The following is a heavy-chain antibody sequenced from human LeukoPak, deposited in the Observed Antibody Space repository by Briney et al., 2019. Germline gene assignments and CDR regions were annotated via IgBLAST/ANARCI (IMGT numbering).Heavy chain of an antibody. CDR1: GFTFSHCA. Sequence: GGSLRLSCAASGFTFSHCAMHWVRQSPGKGLEWVAVISFDGSNKDYTDSVKGRFTISRDNSKNTLYLQMNSLRAEDTAVYFCAKPQGQSSHDYDSSVYFHFDHWGQGTLVTVSS. D-gene: IGHD3-22*01. CDR3: AKPQGQSSHDYDSSVYFHFDH. CDR2: ISFDGSNK. V-gene: IGHV3-30*18. J-gene: IGHJ4*02.